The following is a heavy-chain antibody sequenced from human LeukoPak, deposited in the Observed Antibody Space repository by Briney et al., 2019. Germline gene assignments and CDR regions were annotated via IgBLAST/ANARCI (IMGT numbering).Heavy chain of an antibody. J-gene: IGHJ5*02. Sequence: PSGTLSLTCAVSGGSISSSNWWSWVRQPPGKGLEWIGEIYHSGSTNYNPSLKSRVTISVDKSKNQFSLNLSSVTAADTAVYYCARADNSGWYTWFDPWGQGTLVTVSS. CDR1: GGSISSSNW. CDR3: ARADNSGWYTWFDP. V-gene: IGHV4-4*02. D-gene: IGHD6-19*01. CDR2: IYHSGST.